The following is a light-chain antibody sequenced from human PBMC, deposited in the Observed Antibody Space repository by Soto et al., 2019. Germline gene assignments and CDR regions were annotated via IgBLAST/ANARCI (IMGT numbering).Light chain of an antibody. CDR3: AAWDDSLNGWV. CDR2: NNN. Sequence: QSVLAQPPSPSGTPGQRVTISCSGSSSNIGSNTVNWYQQLPGTTPKLLIYNNNQRPSGVPDRFSGSKSGTSASLAISGLQSEVEADYYCAAWDDSLNGWVFGGGTKLTVL. J-gene: IGLJ3*02. CDR1: SSNIGSNT. V-gene: IGLV1-44*01.